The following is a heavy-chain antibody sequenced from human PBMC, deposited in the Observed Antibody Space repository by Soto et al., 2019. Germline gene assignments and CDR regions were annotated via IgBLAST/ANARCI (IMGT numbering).Heavy chain of an antibody. V-gene: IGHV3-11*01. J-gene: IGHJ5*01. Sequence: GGSLRLSCAASGFSLRDHYMTWIRQAPGKGLELVSYINPGGDVINYVDSVKGRFTISRDNSKNIFYLQMNGLRAEDSAIYLCAKNMAGPADWFDFWGQGTQVTVSS. D-gene: IGHD6-19*01. CDR1: GFSLRDHY. CDR3: AKNMAGPADWFDF. CDR2: INPGGDVI.